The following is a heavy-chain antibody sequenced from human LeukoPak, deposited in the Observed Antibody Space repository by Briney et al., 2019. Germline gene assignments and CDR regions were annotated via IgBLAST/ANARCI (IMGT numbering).Heavy chain of an antibody. D-gene: IGHD5-24*01. Sequence: GSLRLSCAASGFTFSNFGMHWVRQAPGKGLEWLAVISYDGKNEYYTDSVKGRSTISRDNAKNTLYLQMNSLRAEDTAVYYCAKQMAVDYFDYWGQGTLVTVSS. CDR1: GFTFSNFG. V-gene: IGHV3-30*18. CDR2: ISYDGKNE. J-gene: IGHJ4*02. CDR3: AKQMAVDYFDY.